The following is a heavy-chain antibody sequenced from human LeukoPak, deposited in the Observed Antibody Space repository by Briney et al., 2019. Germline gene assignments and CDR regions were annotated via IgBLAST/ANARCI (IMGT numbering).Heavy chain of an antibody. Sequence: SETLSLTCTVSGVSISTPGYYWHWIRQHPGKGLEWIGYIYYSGSTYYNPSLRSRVTVSVDTSKNQFSLKLNSVTAADTAVYYCANGGSYCGADCYLPAFDFWGQGTLVTVSS. CDR2: IYYSGST. CDR1: GVSISTPGYY. D-gene: IGHD2-21*02. V-gene: IGHV4-31*03. CDR3: ANGGSYCGADCYLPAFDF. J-gene: IGHJ4*02.